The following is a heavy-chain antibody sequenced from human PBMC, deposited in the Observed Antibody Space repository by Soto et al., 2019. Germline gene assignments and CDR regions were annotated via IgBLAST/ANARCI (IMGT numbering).Heavy chain of an antibody. CDR2: IYQTGTT. V-gene: IGHV4-30-2*01. Sequence: TLSLTCTFSGDSINNDGHSWSWIRQPPGEALEWIGYIYQTGTTQYNPSLSSRVSISADRSKNQFSLHLTSVTAADTAVYYCARAVFCTDGFCFPNWLDPWGQGILVTVYS. J-gene: IGHJ5*02. CDR1: GDSINNDGHS. CDR3: ARAVFCTDGFCFPNWLDP. D-gene: IGHD2-8*01.